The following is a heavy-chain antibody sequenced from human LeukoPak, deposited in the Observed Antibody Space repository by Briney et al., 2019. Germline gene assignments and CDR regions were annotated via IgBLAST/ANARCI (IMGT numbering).Heavy chain of an antibody. CDR2: ISSSSYI. Sequence: PGGSLRLSCAASGFTFSSYSMNWVRQAPGKGLEWVSSISSSSYIYYADSVKGRFTISRDNAKNSLYLQMNSLRAEDTAVYYCARDKTIVGIDYWGQGTLVTVSS. V-gene: IGHV3-21*01. D-gene: IGHD1-26*01. J-gene: IGHJ4*02. CDR1: GFTFSSYS. CDR3: ARDKTIVGIDY.